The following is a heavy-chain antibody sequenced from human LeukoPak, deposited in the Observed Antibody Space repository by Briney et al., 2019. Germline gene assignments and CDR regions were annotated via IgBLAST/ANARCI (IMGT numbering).Heavy chain of an antibody. V-gene: IGHV3-7*01. Sequence: GGSLRLSCAASGFTFSNYWMTWVRQAPGKGLEWVANIKQDESEKYYVDSVKGRFTISRDNAKNSLYLQMNSLRAEDTAVYHCARGNLFTGWYDLYYFDYWGQGTLVTVSS. CDR2: IKQDESEK. J-gene: IGHJ4*02. CDR3: ARGNLFTGWYDLYYFDY. CDR1: GFTFSNYW. D-gene: IGHD6-19*01.